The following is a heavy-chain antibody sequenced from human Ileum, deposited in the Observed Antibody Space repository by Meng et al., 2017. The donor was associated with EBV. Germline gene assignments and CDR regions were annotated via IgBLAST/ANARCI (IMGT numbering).Heavy chain of an antibody. V-gene: IGHV1-69*01. CDR3: APDVGTVADH. J-gene: IGHJ4*02. CDR1: AGNFKTFV. CDR2: VYPVFTST. Sequence: QVEVCHAGADAKSPRPSVKISCRASAGNFKTFVFSWVRLPPGQGLEWMCGVYPVFTSTLYAKHFKDRVTITANETTNTAFMLLKNFHSDATAIYYCAPDVGTVADHWGPGTLVTVSS. D-gene: IGHD4-23*01.